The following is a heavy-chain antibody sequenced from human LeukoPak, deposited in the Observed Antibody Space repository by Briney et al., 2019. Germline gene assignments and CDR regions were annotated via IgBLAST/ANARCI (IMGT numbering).Heavy chain of an antibody. CDR2: IYPGDSDS. CDR3: ARGHHVVVATATWASDAFDL. D-gene: IGHD2-21*02. Sequence: GGSLRLSCAASGFTFSSYWMSWVRQAPGKGLEWMGIIYPGDSDSRLSPSPQGQVTISADKSISTTYLQWNSLKASDTAMYYCARGHHVVVATATWASDAFDLWGQGTMVTVSS. J-gene: IGHJ3*01. V-gene: IGHV5-51*01. CDR1: GFTFSSYW.